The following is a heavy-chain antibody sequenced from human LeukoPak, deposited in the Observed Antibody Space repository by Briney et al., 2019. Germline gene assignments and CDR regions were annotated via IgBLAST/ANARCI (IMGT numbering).Heavy chain of an antibody. CDR2: IIPILGIA. D-gene: IGHD6-13*01. V-gene: IGHV1-69*04. CDR1: GGTFSSYA. CDR3: ASGGIAPQSHPQY. Sequence: ASVKVSCKASGGTFSSYAISWVRQAPVQGLEWMGRIIPILGIANYAQKFQGRVTITAEKSTSTAYMELSSVRSEDTALYYCASGGIAPQSHPQYWGQGPLVPVPS. J-gene: IGHJ4*02.